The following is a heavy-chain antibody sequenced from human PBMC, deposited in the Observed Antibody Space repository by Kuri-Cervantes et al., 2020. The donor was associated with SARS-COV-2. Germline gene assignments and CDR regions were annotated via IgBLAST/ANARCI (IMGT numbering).Heavy chain of an antibody. CDR3: TTNKYYYYYYYMDV. J-gene: IGHJ6*03. CDR2: IKSKTDGGTT. Sequence: GESLKISCAASGFTFSNAWMSWVRQAPGKGLEWVGRIKSKTDGGTTDYAAPVKGRFTISRDDSKNTLYLQMNSLKTEDTAMYYCTTNKYYYYYYYMDVWGKGTTVTVSS. V-gene: IGHV3-15*01. CDR1: GFTFSNAW.